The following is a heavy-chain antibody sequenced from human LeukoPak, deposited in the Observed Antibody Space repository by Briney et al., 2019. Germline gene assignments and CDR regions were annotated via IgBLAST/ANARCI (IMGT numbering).Heavy chain of an antibody. V-gene: IGHV4-59*08. CDR1: GGSISSYY. Sequence: SETLSLTCTVSGGSISSYYWSWIRQSPGKGLEWIGYINHSGSTNYNLSLKSRVTISIDTSKKQFSLKLSSVTAADTAVHYCARSGYYDSSGYLDYWGQGILVTVTS. CDR3: ARSGYYDSSGYLDY. J-gene: IGHJ4*02. D-gene: IGHD3-22*01. CDR2: INHSGST.